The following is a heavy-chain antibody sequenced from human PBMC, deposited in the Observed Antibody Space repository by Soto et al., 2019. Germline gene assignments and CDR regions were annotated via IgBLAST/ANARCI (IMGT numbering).Heavy chain of an antibody. CDR3: TTVLTRRYSYGYDPDYYYYGMDV. D-gene: IGHD5-18*01. CDR1: GFTFSNAW. V-gene: IGHV3-15*07. Sequence: GGSLRLSCAASGFTFSNAWMNWVRQAPGKGLEWVGRIKSKTDGGTTDYAAPVKGRFTISRDDSKNTLYLQMNSLKTEDTAVYYCTTVLTRRYSYGYDPDYYYYGMDVWGQGTTVTVSS. J-gene: IGHJ6*02. CDR2: IKSKTDGGTT.